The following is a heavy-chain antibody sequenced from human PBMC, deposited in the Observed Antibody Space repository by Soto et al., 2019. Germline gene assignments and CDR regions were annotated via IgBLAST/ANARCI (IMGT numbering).Heavy chain of an antibody. J-gene: IGHJ4*02. Sequence: QVQLVQSGAEMKQPGASVKLSCQASGYIFIHCFMHWVRQAPGQGLEWMGSINPSSGTTTYEQNFQGRITVTRDPPTSTVYMELSSLGSGDTAMYYCARSLGETTSLFDYWGQGSLVTVSA. V-gene: IGHV1-46*01. CDR1: GYIFIHCF. CDR3: ARSLGETTSLFDY. CDR2: INPSSGTT. D-gene: IGHD1-26*01.